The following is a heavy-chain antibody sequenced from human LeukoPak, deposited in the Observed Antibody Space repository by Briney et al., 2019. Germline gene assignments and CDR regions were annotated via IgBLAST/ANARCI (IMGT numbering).Heavy chain of an antibody. J-gene: IGHJ4*02. CDR3: ARDRVLFRGSSGYYFDY. CDR2: IYYSGSA. D-gene: IGHD3-22*01. CDR1: GGPISSYQ. V-gene: IGHV4-59*12. Sequence: ASETLSLTCTVSGGPISSYQWSWIRQPPGKGLEWIGNIYYSGSANYNPSLKSRVIISVDTSKNQFSLKLSSVTAADTAVYYCARDRVLFRGSSGYYFDYWGQGTLVTVSS.